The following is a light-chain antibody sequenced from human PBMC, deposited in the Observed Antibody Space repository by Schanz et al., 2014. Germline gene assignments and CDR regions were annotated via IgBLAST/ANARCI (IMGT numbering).Light chain of an antibody. J-gene: IGKJ1*01. V-gene: IGKV3-20*01. CDR1: QSVSSY. CDR3: QQYGSSLTWT. Sequence: ETVLTQSPGTLSLSPGERATLSCRASQSVSSYLAWYQQKPGQAPRLLMYGASTRATGIPDRFSGSGSGTDFTLTISRLEPEDFAVYYCQQYGSSLTWTFGQGTKVEIK. CDR2: GAS.